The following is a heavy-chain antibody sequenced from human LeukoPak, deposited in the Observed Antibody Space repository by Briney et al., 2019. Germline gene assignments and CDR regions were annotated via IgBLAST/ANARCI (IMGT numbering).Heavy chain of an antibody. V-gene: IGHV3-9*01. CDR2: ISWNSGSI. CDR1: GFTFDDYA. CDR3: ARDRAFDI. Sequence: GRSLRLSCAASGFTFDDYAMHWVRQAPGKGLEWVSGISWNSGSIGYADSVKGRFTISRDNAKKSLYLQMNSLRAEDTALYYCARDRAFDIWGQGTMVTVSS. J-gene: IGHJ3*02.